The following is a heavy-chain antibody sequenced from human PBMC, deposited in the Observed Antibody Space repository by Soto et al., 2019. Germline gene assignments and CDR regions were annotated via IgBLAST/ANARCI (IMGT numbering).Heavy chain of an antibody. J-gene: IGHJ4*02. D-gene: IGHD6-13*01. CDR1: GFTFSSYA. CDR2: ISGSGGST. Sequence: GGSLRLSCAASGFTFSSYAMSWVRQAPGKGLEWVSAISGSGGSTYYADSVKGRFTISRDNSKNTLYLQMNSLRAEDTAVYYCASRPGRIAAAGPDYWGQGTLVTVSS. V-gene: IGHV3-23*01. CDR3: ASRPGRIAAAGPDY.